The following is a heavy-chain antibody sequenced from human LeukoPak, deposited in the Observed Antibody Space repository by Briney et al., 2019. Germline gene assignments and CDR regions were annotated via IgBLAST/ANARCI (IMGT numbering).Heavy chain of an antibody. D-gene: IGHD3-10*01. CDR3: ARNWFSTYFDY. V-gene: IGHV3-53*01. Sequence: GGSLRLSCAASGFTVSSNYMSWVRQAPGKGLEWVSLIYSDGSAYYADSVKGRLTISRDNSKNTLYLQMNSLRAEDTAVYYCARNWFSTYFDYWGQGTLVTVSS. CDR2: IYSDGSA. CDR1: GFTVSSNY. J-gene: IGHJ4*02.